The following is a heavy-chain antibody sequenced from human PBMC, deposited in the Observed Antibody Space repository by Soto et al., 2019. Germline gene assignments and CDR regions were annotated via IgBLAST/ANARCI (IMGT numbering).Heavy chain of an antibody. CDR1: GFTFNTHW. J-gene: IGHJ4*02. V-gene: IGHV3-74*02. D-gene: IGHD2-8*01. Sequence: EVQLVESGGGVVQPGGSLRLSCTASGFTFNTHWMHWVRQAPGKGLVWVARIYFDGITTNYADSVKGRLTVSRDNAKNRLYLQVNALRDEDTDVYYYARAGTMGVDYWGQGTLVTVSS. CDR2: IYFDGITT. CDR3: ARAGTMGVDY.